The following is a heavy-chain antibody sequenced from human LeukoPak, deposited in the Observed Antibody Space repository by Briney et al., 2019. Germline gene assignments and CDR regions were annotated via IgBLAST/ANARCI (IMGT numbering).Heavy chain of an antibody. D-gene: IGHD3-10*01. Sequence: GASVKVSCKASGYTFTSYAMHWVRQAPGQRLEWMGWINAGNGNTKYSQKFQGRVTITRDTSASTAYMELSSLRSEDTDVYYCAREDGGYYYCYGMDVWGKGTTVTVSS. CDR2: INAGNGNT. CDR1: GYTFTSYA. CDR3: AREDGGYYYCYGMDV. V-gene: IGHV1-3*01. J-gene: IGHJ6*04.